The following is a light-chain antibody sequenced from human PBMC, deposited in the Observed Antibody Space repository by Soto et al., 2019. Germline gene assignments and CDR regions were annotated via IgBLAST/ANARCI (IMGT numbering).Light chain of an antibody. J-gene: IGLJ3*02. V-gene: IGLV1-40*01. CDR2: GNH. CDR3: QVWDSRGDWRV. CDR1: SSNIGTGYD. Sequence: QSVLTQPPSVSGAPGQRVIISCTGTSSNIGTGYDVNWYQQIPGAAPRLLIHGNHNRPSGVPERFSGSKSGDTATLTISRAEAGDEADYHCQVWDSRGDWRVFGGGTK.